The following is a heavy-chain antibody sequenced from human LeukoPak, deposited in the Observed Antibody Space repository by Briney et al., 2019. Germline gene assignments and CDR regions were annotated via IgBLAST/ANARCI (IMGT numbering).Heavy chain of an antibody. D-gene: IGHD6-19*01. V-gene: IGHV3-23*01. CDR3: AKHSIAVAGVYYYYMDV. Sequence: PGGSLRLSCAASGFTFSSYAMSWVRQAPGKGLEWVSAISGSGGSTYYADSVKGRFTISRDNAKNTLYLQMNSLRAEDTAVYYCAKHSIAVAGVYYYYMDVWGKGTMVTVSS. CDR2: ISGSGGST. J-gene: IGHJ6*03. CDR1: GFTFSSYA.